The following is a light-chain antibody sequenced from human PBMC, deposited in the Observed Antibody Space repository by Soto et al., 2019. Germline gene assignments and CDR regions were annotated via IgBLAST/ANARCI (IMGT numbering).Light chain of an antibody. Sequence: DIQMTQSPSSLSASVGDRVTITCRASQSISSYLNWYQQKPGKAPKLLIYAASSLQSGVPSRFSGSGSRTDFTLTISSLQPEDFATYYCQQSYSFGQGTKVEIK. CDR1: QSISSY. V-gene: IGKV1-39*01. CDR2: AAS. J-gene: IGKJ1*01. CDR3: QQSYS.